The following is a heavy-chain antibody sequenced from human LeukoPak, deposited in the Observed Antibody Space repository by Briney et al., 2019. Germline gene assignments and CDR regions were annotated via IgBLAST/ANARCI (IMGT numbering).Heavy chain of an antibody. D-gene: IGHD3-3*01. V-gene: IGHV4-38-2*02. CDR3: ARDAESYDLWSGYSFDI. J-gene: IGHJ3*02. CDR2: IYHSGST. CDR1: GYSISSGYY. Sequence: SETLSLTCAVSGYSISSGYYWGWIRQPPGKGLEWIGNIYHSGSTYYNPSLKSRVTMSVDTSNNQFSLKLSSVTAADTAGYYCARDAESYDLWSGYSFDIWGQGTMVTASS.